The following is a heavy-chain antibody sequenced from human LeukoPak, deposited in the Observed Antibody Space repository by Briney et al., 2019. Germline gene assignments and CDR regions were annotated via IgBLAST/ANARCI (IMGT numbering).Heavy chain of an antibody. V-gene: IGHV3-21*01. CDR3: ARRHFDAFDI. Sequence: PGGSLRLSCAASGFTFGSYSMNWVRQAPGKGLEWVSSISSSSSYIYYADSVKGRFTISRDNAKNSLYLQVNSLRAEDTAVYYCARRHFDAFDIWGQGTVVTVSS. J-gene: IGHJ3*02. CDR2: ISSSSSYI. CDR1: GFTFGSYS.